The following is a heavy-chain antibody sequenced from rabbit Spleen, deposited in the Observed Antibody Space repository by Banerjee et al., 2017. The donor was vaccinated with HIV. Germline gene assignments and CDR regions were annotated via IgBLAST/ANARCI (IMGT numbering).Heavy chain of an antibody. Sequence: QEQLEESGGDLVKPEGSLTLTCTASGFFFSNTYWICWVRQAPGKGLEWIACIHAGTSGNTYYATWAKGRFTITRSTSLNTVTLQVNSLTAADTATYFCARGYGGVGNSGYVTDGFNLWGPGTLVTVS. CDR3: ARGYGGVGNSGYVTDGFNL. CDR2: IHAGTSGNT. J-gene: IGHJ4*01. D-gene: IGHD1-1*01. CDR1: GFFFSNTYW. V-gene: IGHV1S45*01.